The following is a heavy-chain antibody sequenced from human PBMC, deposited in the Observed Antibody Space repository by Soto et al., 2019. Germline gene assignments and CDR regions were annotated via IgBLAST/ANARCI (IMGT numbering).Heavy chain of an antibody. J-gene: IGHJ5*02. CDR3: AKDSRSHPQGWFDP. CDR2: ISGSGDYT. Sequence: EVRLLESGGGLVQPGESLRLSCAASGFTFSSYAMTWVRQAPGKGLEWVSSISGSGDYTYFADSVKGRFTISRDNSKDTLYLQMSILRVENTAIYYCAKDSRSHPQGWFDPWGQGTLVTVSS. V-gene: IGHV3-23*01. D-gene: IGHD2-15*01. CDR1: GFTFSSYA.